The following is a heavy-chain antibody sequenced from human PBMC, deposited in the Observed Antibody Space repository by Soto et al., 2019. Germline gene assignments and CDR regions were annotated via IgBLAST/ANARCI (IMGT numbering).Heavy chain of an antibody. CDR2: IYFSGST. CDR3: ARESNNSPLDY. Sequence: SETLSISSTVYGGYISSCDYYLTLIRQSPGKGLEWIGYIYFSGSTYYNPSLKSRITISVATSKNQFSLKLSSVTAADTAFYYCARESNNSPLDYWGQGTLVTVS. V-gene: IGHV4-30-4*01. D-gene: IGHD1-1*01. J-gene: IGHJ4*02. CDR1: GGYISSCDYY.